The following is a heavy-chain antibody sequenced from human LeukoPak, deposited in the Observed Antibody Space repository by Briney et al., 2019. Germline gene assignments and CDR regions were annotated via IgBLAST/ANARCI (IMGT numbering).Heavy chain of an antibody. J-gene: IGHJ4*02. D-gene: IGHD3-10*01. CDR3: ARDSLVRGMDY. CDR1: GGSFSGYY. V-gene: IGHV4-34*01. Sequence: SETLSLTCAVYGGSFSGYYWSWIRQPPGKGLEWIGEINHSGSTNYNPSLKSRVTISVDTSKNQFSLKLSSVTAADTAVYYCARDSLVRGMDYWGQGTLVTVSS. CDR2: INHSGST.